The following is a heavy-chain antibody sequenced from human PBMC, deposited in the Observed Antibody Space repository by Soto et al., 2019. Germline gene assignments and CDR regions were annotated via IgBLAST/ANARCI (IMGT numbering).Heavy chain of an antibody. CDR3: ARRSFKYYCTDGTCYSGAFDI. V-gene: IGHV4-31*03. D-gene: IGHD2-15*01. Sequence: SETLSLTCTFSGGSISSASYYWSWIRQQPGKGLEWIGHIYYSGSTYYNPSVKSRVTILVDTSKNQFSLNLSSVTAADTAVYFCARRSFKYYCTDGTCYSGAFDIWGQGTMVT. J-gene: IGHJ3*02. CDR1: GGSISSASYY. CDR2: IYYSGST.